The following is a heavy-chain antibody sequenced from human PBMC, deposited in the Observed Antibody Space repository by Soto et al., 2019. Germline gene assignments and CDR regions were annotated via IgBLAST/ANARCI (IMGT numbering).Heavy chain of an antibody. CDR3: ARDRVELTGYYNSGAFDI. J-gene: IGHJ3*02. D-gene: IGHD3-9*01. V-gene: IGHV1-69*08. Sequence: QVQLVQSGAEVKKPGSSVKVSCKASGGTFSSYTISWVRQAPGQGLEWMGRIIPILGIANYAQKFQGRVTITAYKSRSIAYRELSSLRSEDTAVYYCARDRVELTGYYNSGAFDIWGQGTIVTVSS. CDR2: IIPILGIA. CDR1: GGTFSSYT.